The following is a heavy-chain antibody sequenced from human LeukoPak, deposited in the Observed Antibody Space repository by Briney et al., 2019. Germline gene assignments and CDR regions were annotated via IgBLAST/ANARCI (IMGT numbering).Heavy chain of an antibody. Sequence: PGGSLRLSCAASGFTFSSYAMSWVRQAPGKGLEWVSAISGSGGSTYYADSVKGRFTISRDNSKNTLYLQMNSLRAEDTAVYYCAKDLDFWSGYSTYDAFDIWGQGTMVTVSS. CDR2: ISGSGGST. CDR3: AKDLDFWSGYSTYDAFDI. J-gene: IGHJ3*02. CDR1: GFTFSSYA. V-gene: IGHV3-23*01. D-gene: IGHD3-3*01.